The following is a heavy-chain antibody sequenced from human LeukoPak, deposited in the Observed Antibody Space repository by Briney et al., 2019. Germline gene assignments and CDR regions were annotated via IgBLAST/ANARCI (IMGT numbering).Heavy chain of an antibody. CDR1: GFTLSSYG. V-gene: IGHV3-30*18. D-gene: IGHD3-22*01. J-gene: IGHJ4*02. CDR3: AKVGSSGYYPDY. Sequence: GRSLRLSCAASGFTLSSYGMHWVRQAPGKGLEWVAVISYDGSNKYYADSVKGRFTISRDNSKNTLYLQMNSLRAEDTAVYYCAKVGSSGYYPDYWGQGTLVTVSS. CDR2: ISYDGSNK.